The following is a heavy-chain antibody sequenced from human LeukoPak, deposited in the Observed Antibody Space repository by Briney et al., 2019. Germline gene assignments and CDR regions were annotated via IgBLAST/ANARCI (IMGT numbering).Heavy chain of an antibody. D-gene: IGHD5-18*01. CDR3: ATLDTAMVTSFGY. V-gene: IGHV3-7*01. J-gene: IGHJ4*02. Sequence: GGSLRLSCAASGLTFRRDWMSWVRQAPGKGLEWVAMIKQDGSDKYYVDPVKGRFTISSDNTKNSLNLQMNSLRAEDTAVYYCATLDTAMVTSFGYWGQGTLVTVSS. CDR1: GLTFRRDW. CDR2: IKQDGSDK.